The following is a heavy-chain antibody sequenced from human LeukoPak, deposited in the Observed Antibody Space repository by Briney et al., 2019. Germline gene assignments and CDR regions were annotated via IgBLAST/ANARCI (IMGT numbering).Heavy chain of an antibody. CDR3: ARDWGARGGY. V-gene: IGHV3-23*01. D-gene: IGHD3-16*01. Sequence: GGSLRLSCAASGFTFSGYAMSWVRQAPGKGLEGVSSVCDSGSNTYYAASVKGRFTISRDNSNNTLYLQMNSLKAEDTAVYYCARDWGARGGYWGQGTLVTVSS. CDR1: GFTFSGYA. CDR2: VCDSGSNT. J-gene: IGHJ4*02.